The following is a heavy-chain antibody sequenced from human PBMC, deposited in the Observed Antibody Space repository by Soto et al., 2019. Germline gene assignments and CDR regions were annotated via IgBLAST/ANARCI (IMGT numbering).Heavy chain of an antibody. CDR1: GFTFSSYS. CDR2: ISSSSSTI. J-gene: IGHJ6*03. D-gene: IGHD3-10*01. Sequence: GGSLRLSCAASGFTFSSYSMNWVRQAPGKGLEWVSYISSSSSTIYYADSVKGRFTISRDNAKNSLYLQMNSLRAEDTAVYYCARDGYYGSGSYFDYYMDVWGKGTTVTVSS. V-gene: IGHV3-48*01. CDR3: ARDGYYGSGSYFDYYMDV.